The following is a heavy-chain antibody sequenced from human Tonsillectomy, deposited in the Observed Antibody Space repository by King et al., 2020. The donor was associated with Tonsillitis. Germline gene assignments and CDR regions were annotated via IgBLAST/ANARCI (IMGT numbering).Heavy chain of an antibody. Sequence: QLVQSGAEMRKPGASVKVSCKASGYTFGNYTIAWVRQAPGQGLEWLGWISAYSGNTFYEQKLQDRVTLSTDTSTNTAYMELRSLRSDDTAVYYCARHVYGDFDPAYWGQGPLLTASS. J-gene: IGHJ4*02. V-gene: IGHV1-18*04. CDR1: GYTFGNYT. CDR3: ARHVYGDFDPAY. D-gene: IGHD4-17*01. CDR2: ISAYSGNT.